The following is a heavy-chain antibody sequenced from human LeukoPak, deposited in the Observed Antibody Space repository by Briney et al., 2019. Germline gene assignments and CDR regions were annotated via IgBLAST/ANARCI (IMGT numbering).Heavy chain of an antibody. D-gene: IGHD6-13*01. CDR2: IWYDGSNK. Sequence: PGGSLRLSCAASRFTFSDYGMHWVRQAPGKGLEWVAVIWYDGSNKFYADSVKGRFTISRDNSKNTLYLQMNSLRAEDTAVYYCARDRAAADLDYWGQGTLVTVSS. V-gene: IGHV3-33*01. J-gene: IGHJ4*02. CDR3: ARDRAAADLDY. CDR1: RFTFSDYG.